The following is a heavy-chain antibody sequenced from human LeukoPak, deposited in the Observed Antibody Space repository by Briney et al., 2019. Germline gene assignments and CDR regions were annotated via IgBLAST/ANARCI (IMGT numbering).Heavy chain of an antibody. Sequence: SETLSLTCAVYGGSFSGYYWSWIRQPPGKGLEWIGEINHSGSTNYNPSLKSRVTISVDTSKNQFSLKLSSVTAADTAVYYCARGGIVVVVAAQLTRGGWFDPWGQGTLVTVSS. CDR2: INHSGST. V-gene: IGHV4-34*01. J-gene: IGHJ5*02. D-gene: IGHD2-15*01. CDR3: ARGGIVVVVAAQLTRGGWFDP. CDR1: GGSFSGYY.